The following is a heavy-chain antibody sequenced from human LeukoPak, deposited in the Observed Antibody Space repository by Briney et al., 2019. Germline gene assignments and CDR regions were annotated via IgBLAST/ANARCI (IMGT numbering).Heavy chain of an antibody. CDR2: IYYSGST. J-gene: IGHJ4*02. CDR1: GGSISNSSYY. Sequence: SETLSLTCTVSGGSISNSSYYWGWIRQPPGKGLEWIGSIYYSGSTYYNPSLKSRVTISVDTSKNQFSLKLSSVTAADTAVYYCAGAAAGTLDRFDYWGQGTLVTVSS. V-gene: IGHV4-39*07. CDR3: AGAAAGTLDRFDY. D-gene: IGHD6-13*01.